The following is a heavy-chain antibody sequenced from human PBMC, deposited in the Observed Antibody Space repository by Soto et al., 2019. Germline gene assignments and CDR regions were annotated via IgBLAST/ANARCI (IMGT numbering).Heavy chain of an antibody. J-gene: IGHJ4*02. D-gene: IGHD3-9*01. CDR3: AKDVNNDILAGYYYY. V-gene: IGHV3-23*01. Sequence: EVQLLESGGGLVQPGGSLRLSCAASGFTFSSYAMSWVRQAPGKGLEWVSAISGSGGSTYYADSVKGRFTISRDNSKTTLYLQMNSLRAEDTAVYYCAKDVNNDILAGYYYYWGQGTLVTVSS. CDR2: ISGSGGST. CDR1: GFTFSSYA.